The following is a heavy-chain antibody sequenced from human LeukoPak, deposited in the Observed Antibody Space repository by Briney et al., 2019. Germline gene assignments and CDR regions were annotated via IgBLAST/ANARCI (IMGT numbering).Heavy chain of an antibody. CDR3: ASDAYFDL. J-gene: IGHJ2*01. V-gene: IGHV1-18*03. Sequence: ASVKVSCKASGCTFTTHFIAWWRQAPAQGRDWIVWSSAHNGNTNYAQSLQGRVTMTTDTSTNTAYMALTHLGLDDISLYYSASDAYFDLWGRGSLVTVSS. CDR1: GCTFTTHF. CDR2: SSAHNGNT.